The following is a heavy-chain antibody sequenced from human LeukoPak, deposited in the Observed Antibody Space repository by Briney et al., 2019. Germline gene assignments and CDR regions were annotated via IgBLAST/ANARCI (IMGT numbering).Heavy chain of an antibody. CDR1: GFTVSSNY. J-gene: IGHJ4*02. V-gene: IGHV3-66*01. Sequence: TGGSLRLSCAASGFTVSSNYMSWVRQAPGKGLEWVSVIYSGGSTYYADSVEGRFTISRDNSKNTLYLQMNSLRAEDTAVYYCARSPPFRQQLVTPTYYFDYWGQGTLVTVSS. D-gene: IGHD6-13*01. CDR2: IYSGGST. CDR3: ARSPPFRQQLVTPTYYFDY.